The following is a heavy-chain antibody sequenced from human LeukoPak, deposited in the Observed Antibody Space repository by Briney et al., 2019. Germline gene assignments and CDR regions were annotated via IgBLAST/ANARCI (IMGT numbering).Heavy chain of an antibody. J-gene: IGHJ6*02. CDR2: IYHSGST. CDR1: GFTFSSYAI. Sequence: GSLRLSCAASGFTFSSYAIYWVRQPPGKGLEWIGEIYHSGSTNYNPSLKSRVTISVDKSKNQFTLKLSSVAAADTAVYYCAGQEVRGILLFYYGMDVWGQGTTVTVSS. V-gene: IGHV4-4*02. D-gene: IGHD3-10*01. CDR3: AGQEVRGILLFYYGMDV.